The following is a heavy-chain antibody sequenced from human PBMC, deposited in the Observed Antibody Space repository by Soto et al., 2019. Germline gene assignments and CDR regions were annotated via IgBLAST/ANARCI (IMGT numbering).Heavy chain of an antibody. V-gene: IGHV3-23*01. J-gene: IGHJ6*02. Sequence: DVHLLESGGGLVQPGGSLRLSCAASRLTFSSYAMSWVRQTPGKGLEWVSAISSSGTSTYAADSVKGRFTISRDNYKNTLYLQMNTLRAEDTAIYYCAKGPTIFGEVINYSFYYGLDVWGQGTTVTVAS. D-gene: IGHD3-3*01. CDR1: RLTFSSYA. CDR2: ISSSGTST. CDR3: AKGPTIFGEVINYSFYYGLDV.